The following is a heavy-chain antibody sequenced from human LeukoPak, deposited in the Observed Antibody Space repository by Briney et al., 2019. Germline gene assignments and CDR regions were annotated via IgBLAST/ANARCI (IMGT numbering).Heavy chain of an antibody. CDR2: IKQDGSEK. J-gene: IGHJ4*02. Sequence: PGGSLRLSCAASGFTFSSYWMSWVRQAPGKGLEWVANIKQDGSEKYYVDSVKGRFTISRDNAKNSLYLQMNSLRAEDTAVYYCARVDGGWELLSHLDYWGQGTLVTVSS. CDR3: ARVDGGWELLSHLDY. V-gene: IGHV3-7*03. D-gene: IGHD3-10*01. CDR1: GFTFSSYW.